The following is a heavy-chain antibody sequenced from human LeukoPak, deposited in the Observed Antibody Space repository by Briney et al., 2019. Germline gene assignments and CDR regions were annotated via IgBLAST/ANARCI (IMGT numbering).Heavy chain of an antibody. D-gene: IGHD2-15*01. CDR3: ARDEVVCSGGSSYPTPGVDY. J-gene: IGHJ4*02. V-gene: IGHV1-69*13. CDR1: GGTFSSYA. Sequence: VKVSCKASGGTFSSYAISWVRQAPGQGLEWMGGIIPIFGTANYAQKFQGRVTITADESTSTAYMELSSLRSEDTAVYYCARDEVVCSGGSSYPTPGVDYWGQGTLVTVSS. CDR2: IIPIFGTA.